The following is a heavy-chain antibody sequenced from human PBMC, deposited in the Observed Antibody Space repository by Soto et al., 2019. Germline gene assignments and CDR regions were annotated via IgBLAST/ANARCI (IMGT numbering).Heavy chain of an antibody. D-gene: IGHD2-15*01. CDR2: INPSGGST. V-gene: IGHV1-46*01. CDR3: ARDRDVEVVATSRGEYYYYYSGMDV. CDR1: GYTFTSYY. Sequence: GASVKVSCKASGYTFTSYYMHWVRQAPGQGLEWMGIINPSGGSTSDAQKFQGRVTMTRDTSTSTVYMELSSLRSEDTAVYYCARDRDVEVVATSRGEYYYYYSGMDVWGQGTTVTVSS. J-gene: IGHJ6*02.